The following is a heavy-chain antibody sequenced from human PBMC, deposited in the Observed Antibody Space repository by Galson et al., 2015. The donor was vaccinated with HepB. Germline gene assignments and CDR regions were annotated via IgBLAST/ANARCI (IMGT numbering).Heavy chain of an antibody. CDR2: ISSSRSYI. V-gene: IGHV3-21*01. D-gene: IGHD5-12*01. CDR1: GFPFSDFT. Sequence: LSCAASGFPFSDFTMNWVRQAPGKGLEWISLISSSRSYIYYADSVRGRFTISRDNAKNSLYLLMNNLRAEDTAVYYCARDSLGGFGAHDYWGQGSLVTVSS. J-gene: IGHJ4*02. CDR3: ARDSLGGFGAHDY.